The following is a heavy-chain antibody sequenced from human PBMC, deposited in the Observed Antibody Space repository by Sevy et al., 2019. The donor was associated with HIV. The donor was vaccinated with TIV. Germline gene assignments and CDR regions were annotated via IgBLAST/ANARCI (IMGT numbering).Heavy chain of an antibody. J-gene: IGHJ4*02. Sequence: GGSLRLSCAASGFIFSNYAMHWVRQAPGKGLEWVAVISYDGSNKYYADSVKGRSTVSRDNSKNTLYLQMNSLRAEDTAVYYCARDCSSGYYSYFDYWGQGTLVTVSS. CDR1: GFIFSNYA. V-gene: IGHV3-30-3*01. CDR2: ISYDGSNK. CDR3: ARDCSSGYYSYFDY. D-gene: IGHD3-22*01.